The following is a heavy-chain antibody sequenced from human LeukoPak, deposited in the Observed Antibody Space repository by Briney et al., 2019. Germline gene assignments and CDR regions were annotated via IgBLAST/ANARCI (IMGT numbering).Heavy chain of an antibody. Sequence: GGSLRLSCAASGFTFSSYWMSWVRQAPGKGLEWVSGINWNGGSTGYADSVKGRFTISRDNAKNSLYLQMNSLRAEDTALYYCARESQAYDFWSGYSGSYFDYWGQGTLVTVSS. CDR1: GFTFSSYW. J-gene: IGHJ4*02. CDR3: ARESQAYDFWSGYSGSYFDY. CDR2: INWNGGST. V-gene: IGHV3-20*04. D-gene: IGHD3-3*01.